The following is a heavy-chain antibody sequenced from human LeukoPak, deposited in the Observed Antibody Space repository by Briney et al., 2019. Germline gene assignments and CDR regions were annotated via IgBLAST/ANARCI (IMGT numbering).Heavy chain of an antibody. J-gene: IGHJ4*02. CDR2: IYSGGST. CDR3: ASSWIQLWLPDY. V-gene: IGHV3-53*01. CDR1: GFTFSSNY. Sequence: PGGSLRLSCAASGFTFSSNYMSWVRQAPGKGLEWVSVIYSGGSTYYSDSVTGRFTISRDNSKNTLYLQMNSLRAEDTAVYYCASSWIQLWLPDYWGQGTLVTVSS. D-gene: IGHD5-18*01.